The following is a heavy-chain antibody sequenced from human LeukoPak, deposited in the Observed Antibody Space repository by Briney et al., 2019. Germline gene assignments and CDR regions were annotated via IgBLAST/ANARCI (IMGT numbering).Heavy chain of an antibody. CDR2: ISGSGGST. Sequence: GGSLRLSCAASGFTFSSYAMSWVPQAPGKGLECGSAISGSGGSTYYADAVKGRFTIPRDNSKNTLYLQMNSLRAEDTAVYYCAKGPEGRSWSRVITHWGQGTLVTVSS. CDR1: GFTFSSYA. J-gene: IGHJ1*01. D-gene: IGHD3-22*01. CDR3: AKGPEGRSWSRVITH. V-gene: IGHV3-23*01.